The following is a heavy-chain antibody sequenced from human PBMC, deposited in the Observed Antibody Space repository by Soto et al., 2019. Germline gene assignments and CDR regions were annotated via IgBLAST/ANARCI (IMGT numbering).Heavy chain of an antibody. CDR2: IYWNDDK. D-gene: IGHD2-2*01. J-gene: IGHJ5*02. Sequence: QITLKESGPTLVKPTQTLTLTCTFSGFSLSTSGVGVGWIRQPPGKALEWLALIYWNDDKRYSPSLKSRLTITKDTSKNQVVLTMTNMDPVDTATYYCARAFIVVVPAAAYNWFDPWGQGTLVTVSS. CDR1: GFSLSTSGVG. V-gene: IGHV2-5*01. CDR3: ARAFIVVVPAAAYNWFDP.